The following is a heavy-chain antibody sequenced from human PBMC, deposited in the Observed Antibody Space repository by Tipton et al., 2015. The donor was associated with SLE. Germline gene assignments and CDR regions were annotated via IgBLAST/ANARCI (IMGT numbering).Heavy chain of an antibody. D-gene: IGHD4-11*01. CDR1: GYSISRGHY. CDR2: FYHSGTT. CDR3: AREFLNPVTTVHYYFDL. J-gene: IGHJ2*01. Sequence: TLSLTCAVSGYSISRGHYWGWIRQPPGKGLEWIGNFYHSGTTYYNPSLKSRVTMSVDTSKNHFSLKLISVTAADTAVYYCAREFLNPVTTVHYYFDLWGRGTLVTVSS. V-gene: IGHV4-38-2*02.